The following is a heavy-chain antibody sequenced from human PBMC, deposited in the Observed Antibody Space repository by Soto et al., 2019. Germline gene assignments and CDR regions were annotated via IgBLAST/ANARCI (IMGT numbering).Heavy chain of an antibody. CDR3: ATAGYTYFVY. CDR2: VYYSGNT. Sequence: PSETLSLTCTVSGGAIRSFSWSWIRQPPGTGLEYIGNVYYSGNTNYNPSLKSRVIVSVDTSKNQFSLRLSSVTAADPAPYSCATAGYTYFVYWGQGTPLKASS. J-gene: IGHJ4*02. V-gene: IGHV4-59*12. CDR1: GGAIRSFS. D-gene: IGHD5-18*01.